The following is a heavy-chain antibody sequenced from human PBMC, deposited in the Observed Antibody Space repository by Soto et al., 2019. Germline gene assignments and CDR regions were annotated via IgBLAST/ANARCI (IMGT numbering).Heavy chain of an antibody. J-gene: IGHJ4*02. V-gene: IGHV1-18*04. Sequence: QVQLVQSGAEVRKPGASVRVSCKASGYSFTSYGISWVRQAPGRGLEWMGWISAHTCDTKYTQNFQGRVTLTTDTSASTVYMDLGSLRSDDTAVYYCARTYSSGWSLSPSDYWGQGTLVTVSS. CDR1: GYSFTSYG. CDR2: ISAHTCDT. CDR3: ARTYSSGWSLSPSDY. D-gene: IGHD6-19*01.